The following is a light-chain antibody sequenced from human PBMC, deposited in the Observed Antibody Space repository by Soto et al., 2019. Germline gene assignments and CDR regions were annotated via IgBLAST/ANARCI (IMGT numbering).Light chain of an antibody. Sequence: SVMTPAPSTLSVSPGERATLSCRASQSFRGLLAWYQQKPGQAPRLLIYDAYNRATGIPPRFSGSGSGTDFTLTISSLEPEDSAVYYCQQRHRWPITFGQGTRLEIK. J-gene: IGKJ5*01. CDR3: QQRHRWPIT. CDR1: QSFRGL. CDR2: DAY. V-gene: IGKV3-11*01.